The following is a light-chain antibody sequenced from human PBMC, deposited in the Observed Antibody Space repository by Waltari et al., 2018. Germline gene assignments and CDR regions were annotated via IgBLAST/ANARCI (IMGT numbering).Light chain of an antibody. J-gene: IGKJ2*01. Sequence: IRVTQSPSSLPASRGDRVTITCRASQGISNYLAWYQQKPGKAPELLIYGASTLQSGVPSRFSGSGSETDFTLIISVLQSEDFATYYCQQYYSYPRTFGQGTKLEIK. CDR2: GAS. V-gene: IGKV1-8*01. CDR3: QQYYSYPRT. CDR1: QGISNY.